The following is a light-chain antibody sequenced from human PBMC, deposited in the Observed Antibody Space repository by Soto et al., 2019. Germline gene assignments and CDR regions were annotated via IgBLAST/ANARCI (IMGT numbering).Light chain of an antibody. Sequence: QSVLTQPPSVSAAPGQKVTISCSGSSSNIGSNYVSWYQQLPGTAPKLLIYDHYKRPSGIPDRFSGSTSGTSATLAIAGLQTGDEADYYCDSWDNSLSVVLFGGGTKLTVL. CDR1: SSNIGSNY. V-gene: IGLV1-51*01. J-gene: IGLJ2*01. CDR3: DSWDNSLSVVL. CDR2: DHY.